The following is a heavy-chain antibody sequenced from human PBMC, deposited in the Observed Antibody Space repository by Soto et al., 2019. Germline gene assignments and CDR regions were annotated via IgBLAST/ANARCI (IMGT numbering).Heavy chain of an antibody. CDR1: GGSVSSSNW. Sequence: QVQLQESGPGLVKPSGTLSLTCAVSGGSVSSSNWWSWVRQSPGKGLEWMGDIYHSGSAHYNPSLKRRATISLDKSRNQCSLRLTSVTAADTAVYYCARVPGVVVSADDAFDIWGPGTRVSVSS. J-gene: IGHJ3*02. D-gene: IGHD2-21*02. V-gene: IGHV4-4*02. CDR2: IYHSGSA. CDR3: ARVPGVVVSADDAFDI.